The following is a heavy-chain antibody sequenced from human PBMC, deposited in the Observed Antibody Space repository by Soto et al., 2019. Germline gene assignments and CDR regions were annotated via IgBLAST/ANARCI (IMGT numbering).Heavy chain of an antibody. Sequence: GGSLRLSCAASGFTFSNAWMSWVRQAPGKGLEWVGHIKSKTDGGTTDYAAPVKGRFTISRDDSKSTLFLQMNSLKTEDTAVYYCATDRGYSYGTILNYWGQGTLVTVSS. CDR3: ATDRGYSYGTILNY. J-gene: IGHJ4*02. D-gene: IGHD5-18*01. CDR2: IKSKTDGGTT. CDR1: GFTFSNAW. V-gene: IGHV3-15*01.